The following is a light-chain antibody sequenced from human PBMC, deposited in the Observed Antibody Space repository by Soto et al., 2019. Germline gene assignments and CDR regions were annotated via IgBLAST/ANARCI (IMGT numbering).Light chain of an antibody. CDR2: RVN. CDR3: GSFAGNNYV. J-gene: IGLJ1*01. CDR1: SSDVGGYNY. Sequence: QSALTQPPSASGSPGQSVTLSCAGTSSDVGGYNYVSWYQQHPGKAPKLMIYRVNKRPSGVPDRFSGSKSGNTASLTVSGLQAEDEADYYCGSFAGNNYVFGTGTKVTVL. V-gene: IGLV2-8*01.